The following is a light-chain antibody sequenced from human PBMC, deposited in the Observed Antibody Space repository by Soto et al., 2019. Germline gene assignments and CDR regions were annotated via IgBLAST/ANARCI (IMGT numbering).Light chain of an antibody. CDR2: AAS. CDR3: QQYYSYPFT. J-gene: IGKJ3*01. V-gene: IGKV1-8*01. Sequence: AIRMTQSPSSFSASTGDRVTITCRASQGISSYLAWYQQKPGKAPKLLIYAASTLQSGVPSRFSGSGSGTDFTLTLSCLQSEDFATYSCQQYYSYPFTFGPGNKVDIK. CDR1: QGISSY.